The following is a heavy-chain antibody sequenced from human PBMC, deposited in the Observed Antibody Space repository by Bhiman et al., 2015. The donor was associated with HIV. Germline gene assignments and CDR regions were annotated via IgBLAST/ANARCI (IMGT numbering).Heavy chain of an antibody. Sequence: EVQLVESGGGLVQPGGSLRLSCAASGFTFSSFWMNWVRQAPGKGLEWVANIKQDGSEKYYVDSVKGRFTISRDNAKNSLSLQMNNLRAEDTAVYYCARDPNSGNYPWGQGTMVTVSS. V-gene: IGHV3-7*04. CDR3: ARDPNSGNYP. CDR1: GFTFSSFW. CDR2: IKQDGSEK. D-gene: IGHD1-26*01. J-gene: IGHJ3*01.